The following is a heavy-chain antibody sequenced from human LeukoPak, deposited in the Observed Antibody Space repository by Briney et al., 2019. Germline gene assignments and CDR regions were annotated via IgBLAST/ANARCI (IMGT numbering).Heavy chain of an antibody. CDR1: GFTFSSYW. J-gene: IGHJ4*02. Sequence: GGSLRLSCAASGFTFSSYWMHWVRQAPGKGLVWVSHINTDGSSTTYADSVKGRLTISRDNAKNTLYLQMNSLRAEDTAVYYCARSGGSSSLGYWGQGTLVTLS. CDR2: INTDGSST. D-gene: IGHD6-6*01. CDR3: ARSGGSSSLGY. V-gene: IGHV3-74*01.